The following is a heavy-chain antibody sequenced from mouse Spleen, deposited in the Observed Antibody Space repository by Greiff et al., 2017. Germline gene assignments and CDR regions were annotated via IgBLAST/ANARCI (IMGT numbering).Heavy chain of an antibody. CDR1: GFTFSSYG. CDR3: ARAFYYYGSSYWYFDV. J-gene: IGHJ1*01. CDR2: INSNGGST. D-gene: IGHD1-1*01. V-gene: IGHV5-6-3*01. Sequence: EVKLVESGGGLVQPGGSLKLSCAASGFTFSSYGMSWVRQTPDKRLELVATINSNGGSTYYPDSVKGRFTISRDNAENTLYLQMSSLKSEDTAMYYCARAFYYYGSSYWYFDVWGAGTTVTVSS.